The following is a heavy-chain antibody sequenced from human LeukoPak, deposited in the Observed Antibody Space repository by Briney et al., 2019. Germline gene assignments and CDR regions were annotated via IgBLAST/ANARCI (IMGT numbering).Heavy chain of an antibody. CDR2: IRSKTDGGTT. V-gene: IGHV3-15*01. J-gene: IGHJ4*02. D-gene: IGHD3-10*01. Sequence: GGSLRLSCAASGFTFSNAWMSWVRQAPGKGLEWVGRIRSKTDGGTTDYAAPGKGSFTIPRDDSNNTLYLQLNRLKTEDTAVYYCTPDSEGYYYGSGSYPLDYWGQGTLVTVSS. CDR3: TPDSEGYYYGSGSYPLDY. CDR1: GFTFSNAW.